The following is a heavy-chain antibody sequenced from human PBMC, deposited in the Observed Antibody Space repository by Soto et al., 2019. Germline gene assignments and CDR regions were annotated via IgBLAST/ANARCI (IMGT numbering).Heavy chain of an antibody. CDR1: GFSLSTSGVG. Sequence: QITLKESGPTLVKPTQTLTLTCTFSGFSLSTSGVGVGWIRQPPGKALEWLALIYWDDDKRYSPSLKSRLTITKDTSQHQVVLTMTNMDPVDTATYYCAHSLFDWLFGMGWFDPWGQGTLVTVSS. CDR2: IYWDDDK. J-gene: IGHJ5*02. CDR3: AHSLFDWLFGMGWFDP. V-gene: IGHV2-5*02. D-gene: IGHD3-9*01.